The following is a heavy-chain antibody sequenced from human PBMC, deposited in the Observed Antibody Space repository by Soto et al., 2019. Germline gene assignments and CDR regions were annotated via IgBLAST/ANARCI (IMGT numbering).Heavy chain of an antibody. Sequence: ASVKVSCKASGYTFTSYDINWVRQATGQGLEWMGWMNPNSGNTGYAQKFQGRVTMTRNTSISTAYMELSSLRSEETAVYYCARVEGPYSNYGFFAYYYYYMDVWGKGTTVTVSS. V-gene: IGHV1-8*01. D-gene: IGHD4-4*01. CDR3: ARVEGPYSNYGFFAYYYYYMDV. CDR1: GYTFTSYD. J-gene: IGHJ6*03. CDR2: MNPNSGNT.